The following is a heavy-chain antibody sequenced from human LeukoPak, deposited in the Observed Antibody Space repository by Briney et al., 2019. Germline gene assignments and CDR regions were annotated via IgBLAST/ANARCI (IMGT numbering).Heavy chain of an antibody. CDR2: FDPEDGET. V-gene: IGHV1-24*01. CDR3: ATEKIMVRGVIILEHNWFDP. Sequence: GASVKVSCKVSGYTLTELSMHWVRQAPGKGLGWMGGFDPEDGETIYAQKFQGRVTMTEDTSTDTAYMELSSLRSEDTAVYYCATEKIMVRGVIILEHNWFDPWGQGTLVTVSS. D-gene: IGHD3-10*01. J-gene: IGHJ5*02. CDR1: GYTLTELS.